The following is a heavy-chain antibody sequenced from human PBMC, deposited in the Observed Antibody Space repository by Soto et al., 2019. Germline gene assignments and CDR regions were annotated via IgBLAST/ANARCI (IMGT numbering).Heavy chain of an antibody. CDR1: GGSISSCY. Sequence: PSETLSLTCTVSGGSISSCYWSWIRQPPGKGLEWIGYIYYSGSTNYNPSLKSRVTISVDTSKNQFSLKLSSVTAADTAVYYCAREAKDCSGGSCYFAPFDYWGQGTLVTVSS. CDR2: IYYSGST. D-gene: IGHD2-15*01. J-gene: IGHJ4*02. CDR3: AREAKDCSGGSCYFAPFDY. V-gene: IGHV4-59*01.